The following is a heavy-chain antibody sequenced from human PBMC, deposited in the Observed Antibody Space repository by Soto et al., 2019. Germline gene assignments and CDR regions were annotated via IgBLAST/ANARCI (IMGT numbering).Heavy chain of an antibody. V-gene: IGHV3-9*01. CDR1: GFTFDDYA. Sequence: EVQLVESGGGLVQPGRSLRLSCAASGFTFDDYAMHWVRQAPGKGLEWVSGISWNSGSIGYADSVKGRFTISRDNAKNSLYRQMNSLRAEDTALYYCAKSGNWAGWGYFDYWRQGTLVTVSS. CDR2: ISWNSGSI. CDR3: AKSGNWAGWGYFDY. D-gene: IGHD3-16*01. J-gene: IGHJ4*02.